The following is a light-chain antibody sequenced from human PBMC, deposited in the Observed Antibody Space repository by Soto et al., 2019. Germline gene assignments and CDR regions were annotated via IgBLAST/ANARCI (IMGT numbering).Light chain of an antibody. J-gene: IGLJ2*01. CDR2: VVS. V-gene: IGLV2-23*02. CDR1: SSDVGSYNL. CDR3: CSYAGGGVV. Sequence: QSALTQPASVSGSPGQSITISCTGTSSDVGSYNLVSWYQQHPGKAPKLMIYVVSKRPSGVSNRFSGSKSGNTASLTISGLQAEDEADYYCCSYAGGGVVFGGGTKLTVL.